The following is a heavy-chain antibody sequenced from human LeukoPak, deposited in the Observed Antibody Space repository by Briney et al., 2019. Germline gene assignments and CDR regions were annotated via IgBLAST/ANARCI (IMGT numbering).Heavy chain of an antibody. CDR2: ISSSSSTI. J-gene: IGHJ6*03. V-gene: IGHV3-48*01. CDR1: GFTFSSYN. Sequence: GGSLRLSCAATGFTFSSYNMNWVRQAPGKGLEWVSFISSSSSTINYVDSVKGRFTISRDNAKNSLYLQMNSLRAEDTAVYYCAREEVVQDSGSYYRYYYYMDVWGKGTTVTVSS. CDR3: AREEVVQDSGSYYRYYYYMDV. D-gene: IGHD1-26*01.